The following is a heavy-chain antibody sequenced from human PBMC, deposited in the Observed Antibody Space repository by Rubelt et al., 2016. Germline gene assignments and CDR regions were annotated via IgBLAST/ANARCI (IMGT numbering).Heavy chain of an antibody. Sequence: EEQLVESGGDLVQPGGSLRLSCVTSGFIFSSYWMTWVRQVPGKGLEWVANMNTDGSAKSYVDSVKGRFTISRDNTKSSLYLEMNSLRVEDTAGYYGSRAGDSSGYDRWGKGTLVTVSS. CDR2: MNTDGSAK. CDR3: SRAGDSSGYDR. CDR1: GFIFSSYW. J-gene: IGHJ4*02. D-gene: IGHD6-19*01. V-gene: IGHV3-7*04.